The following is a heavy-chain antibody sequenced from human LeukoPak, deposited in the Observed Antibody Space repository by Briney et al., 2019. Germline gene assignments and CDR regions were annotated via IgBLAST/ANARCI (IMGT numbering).Heavy chain of an antibody. CDR1: GFTFSSYG. D-gene: IGHD6-25*01. V-gene: IGHV3-30*02. CDR2: IRYDGSNK. CDR3: AKQAEYSSGSLDC. Sequence: GGSLRLSCAASGFTFSSYGMHWVRQAPGKGLEWVAFIRYDGSNKYYADSVKGRFTISRDNSKNTLYLQMNSLRAEDTAVYYCAKQAEYSSGSLDCWGQGTLVTVSS. J-gene: IGHJ4*02.